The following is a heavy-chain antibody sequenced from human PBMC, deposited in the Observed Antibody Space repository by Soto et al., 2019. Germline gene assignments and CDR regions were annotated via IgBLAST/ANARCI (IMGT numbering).Heavy chain of an antibody. D-gene: IGHD3-22*01. CDR3: ARSPDSSGYYPRRYYYGMDV. CDR2: MGYSGYT. J-gene: IGHJ6*02. CDR1: GGSISGYY. V-gene: IGHV4-59*12. Sequence: PSETLSLTCSVSGGSISGYYCSWFRQPPGKGLEWIGYMGYSGYTSYNPSLRSRVTISLDTSKNQFSLKLRSVTAADTAVYYCARSPDSSGYYPRRYYYGMDVWGQGTTVTVSS.